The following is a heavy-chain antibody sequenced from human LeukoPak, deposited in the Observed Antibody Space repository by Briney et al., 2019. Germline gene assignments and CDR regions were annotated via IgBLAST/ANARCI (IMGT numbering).Heavy chain of an antibody. CDR1: GFTFSAFA. D-gene: IGHD1-26*01. Sequence: PGGSLRLSCAASGFTFSAFAMTWVRQAPGKGLEWVSTITDDGYNTYSADSVKGRITFSRDNSKNTLSLQLRSLRAEDTAVYYCARGATWDAFDIWGQGTMVTVSS. CDR2: ITDDGYNT. J-gene: IGHJ3*02. V-gene: IGHV3-23*01. CDR3: ARGATWDAFDI.